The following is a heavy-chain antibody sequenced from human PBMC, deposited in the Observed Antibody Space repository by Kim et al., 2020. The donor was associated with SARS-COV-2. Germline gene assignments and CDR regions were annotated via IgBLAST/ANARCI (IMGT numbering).Heavy chain of an antibody. V-gene: IGHV3-53*01. D-gene: IGHD1-26*01. CDR1: GSSVRSSY. CDR3: SRSTVGAYFDY. CDR2: IHDAGST. J-gene: IGHJ4*02. Sequence: GSLRLSCAVSGSSVRSSYMTWVRQAPGKGLEWVSAIHDAGSTYYADSVKGRFTISRDIPKDTLYLQMNSLRAEDTAGYYCSRSTVGAYFDYWGQGSLVT.